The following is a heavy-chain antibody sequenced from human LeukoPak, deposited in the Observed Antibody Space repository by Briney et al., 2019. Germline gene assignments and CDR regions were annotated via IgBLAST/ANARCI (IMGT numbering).Heavy chain of an antibody. D-gene: IGHD6-19*01. V-gene: IGHV3-30*02. CDR2: IRYDGSNK. J-gene: IGHJ4*02. CDR1: GFTFSSYG. CDR3: AKDYNPIAVTGLDY. Sequence: PGGSLRLSCAASGFTFSSYGMHWVRQAPGKGLEWVTFIRYDGSNKYYADSVKGRFTISRDNSKNTLYLQMNSLRVEDMAVYYCAKDYNPIAVTGLDYWGQGTLVTVSS.